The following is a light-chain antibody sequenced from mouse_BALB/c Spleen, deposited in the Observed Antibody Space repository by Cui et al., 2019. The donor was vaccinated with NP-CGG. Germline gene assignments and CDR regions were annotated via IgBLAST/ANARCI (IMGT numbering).Light chain of an antibody. J-gene: IGLJ1*01. CDR3: ALWYSNHWV. CDR1: TGAVTTSNY. Sequence: QAVLRQVSAPTTSPGETVTLTCRSSTGAVTTSNYSNWVQEKPDHLFTGLIGGTNNRAPGVPARFSGSLIGDKASLTITGAQTEDEAIYFCALWYSNHWVFGGGTKLTVL. V-gene: IGLV1*01. CDR2: GTN.